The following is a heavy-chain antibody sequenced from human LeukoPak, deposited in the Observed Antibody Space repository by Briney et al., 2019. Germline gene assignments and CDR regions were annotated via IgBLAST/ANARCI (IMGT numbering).Heavy chain of an antibody. CDR2: INSDGSST. J-gene: IGHJ6*02. Sequence: GGSLRLSCAASGFTFSSHGMHWVRQAPGKGLVWVSRINSDGSSTTYADSVKGRFTISRDNAKNSLYLQMNSLRAEDTAVYYCARDGQYYDFWSGYYPWDYYYYGMDVWGQGTTVTVSS. D-gene: IGHD3-3*01. CDR1: GFTFSSHG. CDR3: ARDGQYYDFWSGYYPWDYYYYGMDV. V-gene: IGHV3-74*01.